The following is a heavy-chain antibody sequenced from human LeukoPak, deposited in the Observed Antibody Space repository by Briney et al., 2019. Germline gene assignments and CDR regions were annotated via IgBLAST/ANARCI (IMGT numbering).Heavy chain of an antibody. J-gene: IGHJ2*01. CDR1: SYPISSGYY. Sequence: SETLSLTCTVSSYPISSGYYWGWIRQFPGEGLEWIGSIYHSGANYYNPALKSRVVISADTSKNQFSLKLTSVTAADTAVYYCARVGDWYFDLWGRGTLVTVSS. CDR2: IYHSGAN. D-gene: IGHD4-17*01. V-gene: IGHV4-38-2*02. CDR3: ARVGDWYFDL.